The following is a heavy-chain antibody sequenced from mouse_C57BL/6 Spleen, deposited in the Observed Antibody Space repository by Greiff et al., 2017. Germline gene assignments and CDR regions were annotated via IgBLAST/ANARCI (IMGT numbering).Heavy chain of an antibody. CDR3: AREGDSSGIFDY. J-gene: IGHJ2*01. Sequence: QVQLQQSGAELARPGASVKLSCKASGYTFTSYGISWVKQRTGQGLEWIGEIYPRSGNTYYNEKFKGKATLTADKYSSTAYMELRSLTSEDSAVYFCAREGDSSGIFDYWGQGTTLTVSS. D-gene: IGHD3-2*02. CDR2: IYPRSGNT. CDR1: GYTFTSYG. V-gene: IGHV1-81*01.